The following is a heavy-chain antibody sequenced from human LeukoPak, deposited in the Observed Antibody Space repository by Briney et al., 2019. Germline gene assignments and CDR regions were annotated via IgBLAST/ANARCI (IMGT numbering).Heavy chain of an antibody. CDR3: ARESESSGWYYY. D-gene: IGHD6-19*01. Sequence: PGGSLGLSPAPPLFMFHDSAIQWGRQAPGKGLECVSLISGDGGSTFYADSVKGRFTISRDNTKNSLYLQMNRLRHDATAFYSCARESESSGWYYYWGQGTLVTVSS. J-gene: IGHJ4*02. V-gene: IGHV3-43*02. CDR2: ISGDGGST. CDR1: LFMFHDSA.